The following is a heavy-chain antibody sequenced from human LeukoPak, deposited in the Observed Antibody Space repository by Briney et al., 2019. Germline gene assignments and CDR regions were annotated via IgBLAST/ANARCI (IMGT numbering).Heavy chain of an antibody. Sequence: GGSLRLSCAASGFTFDDYAMHWVRQAPGKGLEWVSGISWNSGSIGYADSVKGRFTISRDNAKNSLYLQMNSLRAEDTALYYCAKDSLWFGELSSGWFDPWGQGTLVTVSS. J-gene: IGHJ5*02. CDR3: AKDSLWFGELSSGWFDP. V-gene: IGHV3-9*01. D-gene: IGHD3-10*01. CDR1: GFTFDDYA. CDR2: ISWNSGSI.